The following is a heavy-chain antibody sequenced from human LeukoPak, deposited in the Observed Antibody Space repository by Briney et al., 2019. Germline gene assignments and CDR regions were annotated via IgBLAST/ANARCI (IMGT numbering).Heavy chain of an antibody. V-gene: IGHV1-8*01. CDR1: GYTFTSYN. CDR3: ARGVSVSGTEVDY. J-gene: IGHJ4*02. CDR2: MNPNSGNT. D-gene: IGHD3/OR15-3a*01. Sequence: ASVKVSCKASGYTFTSYNVNGVRQATGQGLDWMGWMNPNSGNTGYAQKFQGRVTMTRNTSISTAYMELSSLRFEDTAVYYCARGVSVSGTEVDYWGQETRVTVSS.